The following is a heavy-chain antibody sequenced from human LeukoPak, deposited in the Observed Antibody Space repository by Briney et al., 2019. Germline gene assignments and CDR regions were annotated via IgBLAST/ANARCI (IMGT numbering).Heavy chain of an antibody. D-gene: IGHD4-23*01. Sequence: GGSLRLSCVNSGFTFSTYTMNWVRQAPGKGLEWVSSISSSSSYIYYTDSVKGRFTISRDNAKNSLFLQMNSLRAEDTAVYYCARDFYGGNSPYLYWGQGTLVTVSS. CDR1: GFTFSTYT. CDR3: ARDFYGGNSPYLY. J-gene: IGHJ4*02. V-gene: IGHV3-21*01. CDR2: ISSSSSYI.